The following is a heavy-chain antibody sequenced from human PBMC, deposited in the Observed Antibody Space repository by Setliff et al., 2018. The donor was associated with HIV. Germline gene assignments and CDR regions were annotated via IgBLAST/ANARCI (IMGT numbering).Heavy chain of an antibody. CDR2: VYDSETT. J-gene: IGHJ2*01. D-gene: IGHD3-10*01. Sequence: SGTLSLTCIVSGYSVSSGYYWGWIRQPPGKGLQWIGAVYDSETTYYNPSLKSRVTMSVDASRNRFSLKLTSVTAADTAVYYCARDKPGIYFKSRYFDLWGRGILVTVSS. CDR1: GYSVSSGYY. V-gene: IGHV4-38-2*02. CDR3: ARDKPGIYFKSRYFDL.